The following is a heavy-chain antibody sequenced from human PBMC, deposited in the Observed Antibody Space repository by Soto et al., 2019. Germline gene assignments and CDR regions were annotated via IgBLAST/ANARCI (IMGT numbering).Heavy chain of an antibody. CDR2: INHSGRP. V-gene: IGHV4-34*01. CDR1: GGSFSGYY. Sequence: QVQLQQWGAGLLKPSETLSLTCAVYGGSFSGYYWSWIRQPPGKGLEWIGEINHSGRPNYNPSLTSRVTISVDTSKNQFSLKLSSVTAADTAVYYCARSKFWSGNWFDPWGQGTLVTVSS. D-gene: IGHD3-3*01. CDR3: ARSKFWSGNWFDP. J-gene: IGHJ5*02.